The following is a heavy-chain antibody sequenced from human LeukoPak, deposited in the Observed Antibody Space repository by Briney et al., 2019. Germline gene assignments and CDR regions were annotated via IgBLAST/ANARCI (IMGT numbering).Heavy chain of an antibody. Sequence: KPSEPLSLTCAVSGYSISSGYYWGWVRHPPGKGLEWIGSIYHSGRTTYHPSLKSRVTISVDTSKNQLSLKLSSVTAADTAVYYCARADEILRYFDWLSQPFDYGGQGTLVTVSS. CDR1: GYSISSGYY. D-gene: IGHD3-9*01. V-gene: IGHV4-38-2*01. CDR2: IYHSGRT. J-gene: IGHJ4*02. CDR3: ARADEILRYFDWLSQPFDY.